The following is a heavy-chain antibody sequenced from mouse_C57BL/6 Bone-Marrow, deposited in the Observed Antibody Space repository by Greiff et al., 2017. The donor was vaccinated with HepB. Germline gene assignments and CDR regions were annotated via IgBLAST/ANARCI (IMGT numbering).Heavy chain of an antibody. V-gene: IGHV1-18*01. CDR3: ALIETAQAYYYAMDY. Sequence: EVQLQQSGPELVKPGASVKIPCKASGYTFTDYNMDWVKQSHGKSLEWIGDINPNNGGTIYNQKFKGKATLTVDKSSSTAYLQLSSLTSEDTAVYYCALIETAQAYYYAMDYWGQGTSVTVSS. CDR1: GYTFTDYN. J-gene: IGHJ4*01. D-gene: IGHD3-2*02. CDR2: INPNNGGT.